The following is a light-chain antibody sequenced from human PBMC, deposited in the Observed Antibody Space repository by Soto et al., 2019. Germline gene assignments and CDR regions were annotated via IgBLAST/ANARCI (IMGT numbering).Light chain of an antibody. CDR1: SSNIGSNT. J-gene: IGLJ2*01. CDR2: NNH. Sequence: QSVLTQPPSASGTPGQRVTISCSGSSSNIGSNTVNWYQQLPGTAPKLLIYNNHQRPSGVPDRFSGSKSVTSASLAISGLQSEDEADYYCAAWDDSLNGVVFGGGTKLTVL. V-gene: IGLV1-44*01. CDR3: AAWDDSLNGVV.